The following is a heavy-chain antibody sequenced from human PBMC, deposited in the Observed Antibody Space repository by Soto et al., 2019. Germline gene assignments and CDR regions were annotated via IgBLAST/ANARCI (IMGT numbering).Heavy chain of an antibody. V-gene: IGHV4-4*02. CDR1: GGSVSSSNW. D-gene: IGHD2-21*02. CDR3: ARVPGVVVSDDDAFYI. J-gene: IGHJ3*02. Sequence: QVQLQEPGPGLVKPSGTLSLTCAVSGGSVSSSNWWSWVRQSPGEGLEWMGEIYHSGSAHYNPSLKSPATRSLDKPKNQFSLRLTSVTAADSAVYYCARVPGVVVSDDDAFYISAPGKRAIVSS. CDR2: IYHSGSA.